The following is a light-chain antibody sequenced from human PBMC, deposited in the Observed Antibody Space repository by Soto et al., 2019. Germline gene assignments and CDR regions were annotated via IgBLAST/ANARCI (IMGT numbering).Light chain of an antibody. CDR3: GADHGSGSDFVWV. Sequence: QSVLTQPPSASASLGASVTLTCTLSSGYNNYRVDWYQQRPGKGPRFVMRVGTGGIVGSKGDDIPDRFSVLGSVLNRYLTIKNIQEEHESDYHCGADHGSGSDFVWVFGGGTKVTVL. CDR1: SGYNNYR. CDR2: VGTGGIVG. J-gene: IGLJ3*02. V-gene: IGLV9-49*01.